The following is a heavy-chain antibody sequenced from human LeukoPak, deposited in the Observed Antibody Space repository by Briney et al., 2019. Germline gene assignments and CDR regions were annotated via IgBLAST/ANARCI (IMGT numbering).Heavy chain of an antibody. CDR3: ARHTPSGILTGYYPDDAFDI. CDR2: IYYSGTT. J-gene: IGHJ3*02. CDR1: GGSISSGGYY. D-gene: IGHD3-9*01. V-gene: IGHV4-31*03. Sequence: SETLSLTCTVSGGSISSGGYYWSWIRQYPGKGLEWIGYIYYSGTTYNKPSLKSRVTISVDTSKNQFSLKLSSVTAADTAVYYCARHTPSGILTGYYPDDAFDIWGQGTMVTVSS.